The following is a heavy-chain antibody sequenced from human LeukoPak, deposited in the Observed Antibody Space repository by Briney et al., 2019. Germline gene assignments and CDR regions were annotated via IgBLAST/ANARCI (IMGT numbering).Heavy chain of an antibody. CDR3: ARGPMYCSSTSCYDDY. J-gene: IGHJ4*02. D-gene: IGHD2-2*01. V-gene: IGHV1-8*01. Sequence: ASVKVSCKASGYTFTSYDINWVRQATGQGLEWMGWMNPNSGNTGYAQKFQGRVTMTRNTSISTAYMELSSLRSEDTAVYYCARGPMYCSSTSCYDDYWGQRTLVTVSS. CDR2: MNPNSGNT. CDR1: GYTFTSYD.